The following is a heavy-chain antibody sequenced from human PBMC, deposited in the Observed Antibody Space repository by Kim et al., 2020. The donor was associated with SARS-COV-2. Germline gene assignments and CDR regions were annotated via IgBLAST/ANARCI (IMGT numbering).Heavy chain of an antibody. CDR2: IKNKVDGGTT. CDR1: GFIFSNSW. V-gene: IGHV3-15*01. Sequence: GGSLRLSCVGSGFIFSNSWMSWVRQAPEKGLEWVGRIKNKVDGGTTDYAAPVKGRFTVSRDDSRDTLYLQMNSLKIEDTAVYYCTTEMGDWGQGTLVTVS. J-gene: IGHJ4*02. CDR3: TTEMGD. D-gene: IGHD1-26*01.